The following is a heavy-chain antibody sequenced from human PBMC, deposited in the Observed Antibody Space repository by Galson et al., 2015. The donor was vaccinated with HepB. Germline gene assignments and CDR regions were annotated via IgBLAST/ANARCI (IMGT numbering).Heavy chain of an antibody. CDR2: IVVGSGNT. CDR1: GFIFSSSA. J-gene: IGHJ2*01. V-gene: IGHV1-58*02. D-gene: IGHD3-22*01. CDR3: ATDSSPYYYDTSGNFGYFDL. Sequence: SVKVSCKASGFIFSSSAMQWVRQARGKRLEWIGWIVVGSGNTNYAQKFQERVTITKEMSTNTAYMELSSMSSEDTAVYYCATDSSPYYYDTSGNFGYFDLWGRGTLVTVSS.